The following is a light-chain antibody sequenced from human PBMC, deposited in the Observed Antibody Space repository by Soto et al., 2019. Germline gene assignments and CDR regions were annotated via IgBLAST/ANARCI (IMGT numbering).Light chain of an antibody. Sequence: PGERATLSCRASQSVSSYLAWYQQKPGQAPRLLIYDASNRATGIPARFSGSGSGTDFTLTISSLEPEDFAVYYCQQRSNWPPLYTFGQRTKLEIK. CDR1: QSVSSY. CDR2: DAS. J-gene: IGKJ2*01. V-gene: IGKV3-11*01. CDR3: QQRSNWPPLYT.